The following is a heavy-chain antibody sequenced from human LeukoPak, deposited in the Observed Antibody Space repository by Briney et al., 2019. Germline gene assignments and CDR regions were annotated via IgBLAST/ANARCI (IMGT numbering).Heavy chain of an antibody. CDR2: INPNSGGT. V-gene: IGHV1-2*02. D-gene: IGHD3-3*01. J-gene: IGHJ6*03. CDR1: GYTFTGYY. Sequence: ASVKVSCKASGYTFTGYYMHWVRQAPGQGHEWMGWINPNSGGTNYAQKFQGRVTMTRDTSISTAYMELSRLRSDDTAVYYCARYQGEPTSLWSGYYNYWYYYYYMDVWGKGTTVTVSS. CDR3: ARYQGEPTSLWSGYYNYWYYYYYMDV.